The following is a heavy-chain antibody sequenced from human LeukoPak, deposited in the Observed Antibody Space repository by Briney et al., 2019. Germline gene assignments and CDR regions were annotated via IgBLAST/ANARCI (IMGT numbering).Heavy chain of an antibody. CDR1: GYTFTSYD. D-gene: IGHD4-17*01. CDR3: ARDRDWGDDDYGDLGY. Sequence: GASVKVSCKASGYTFTSYDINWVRQATGQGLEWMGWMNPNSGNTGYAQKLQGRVTMTTDTSTSTAYMELRSLRSDDTAVYYCARDRDWGDDDYGDLGYWGQGTLVTVSS. CDR2: MNPNSGNT. J-gene: IGHJ4*02. V-gene: IGHV1-8*01.